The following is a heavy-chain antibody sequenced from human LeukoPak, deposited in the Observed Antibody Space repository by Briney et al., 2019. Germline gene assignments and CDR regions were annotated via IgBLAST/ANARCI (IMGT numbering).Heavy chain of an antibody. D-gene: IGHD3-3*02. CDR1: GFTFSTYW. V-gene: IGHV3-7*01. CDR2: IQQDGSEK. J-gene: IGHJ4*02. CDR3: ARVSHFWSGVDY. Sequence: GGSLRLSCAASGFTFSTYWMSWVRQAPGKGLEWVANIQQDGSEKYYVDSVKGRFTISRDNAKNSLYLQMNSPTAEDTAVYYCARVSHFWSGVDYWGQGTLVTVSS.